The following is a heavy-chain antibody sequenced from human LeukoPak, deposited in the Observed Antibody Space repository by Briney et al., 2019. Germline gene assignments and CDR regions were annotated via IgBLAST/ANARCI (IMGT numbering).Heavy chain of an antibody. CDR3: ARIVAAPSRSGRFDP. J-gene: IGHJ5*02. CDR1: GYTFTGYY. D-gene: IGHD2-15*01. V-gene: IGHV1-2*02. Sequence: ASVTVSCKASGYTFTGYYMHWLRQAPGQGLEWLGWINPNSGGTNYAQKFQGRVTMTRDTSISTAYMELSRLRSDDTAVYYCARIVAAPSRSGRFDPWGQGTLVTVSS. CDR2: INPNSGGT.